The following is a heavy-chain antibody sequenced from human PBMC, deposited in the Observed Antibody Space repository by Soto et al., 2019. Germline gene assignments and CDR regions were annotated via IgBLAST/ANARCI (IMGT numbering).Heavy chain of an antibody. CDR2: GYYSGST. D-gene: IGHD3-10*01. Sequence: PSETLSLTCTVSGTSMSGHCWSWMRQPPGKGLEWIGYGYYSGSTLYNPSLKSRVTISLDTSKNHFSLRLNSVTSADTAVYYCARGVYLSLVRTGWFDPWGQGTLVTVSS. CDR3: ARGVYLSLVRTGWFDP. CDR1: GTSMSGHC. V-gene: IGHV4-59*11. J-gene: IGHJ5*02.